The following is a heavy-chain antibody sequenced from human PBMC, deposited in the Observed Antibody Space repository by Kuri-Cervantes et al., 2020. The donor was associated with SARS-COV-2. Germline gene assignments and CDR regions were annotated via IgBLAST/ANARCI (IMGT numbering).Heavy chain of an antibody. CDR1: GFTFSDYY. CDR2: ISSSSSYT. CDR3: ARRRSGYCSSTSCYENYYYYYGMDV. V-gene: IGHV3-11*06. Sequence: GGSLRLSCAASGFTFSDYYMSWTRQAPGKGLEWVSYISSSSSYTNYADSVKGRFTISRDNAKNSLYLQMNSLRAEDTAVYYCARRRSGYCSSTSCYENYYYYYGMDVWGQGTTVTV. J-gene: IGHJ6*02. D-gene: IGHD2-2*01.